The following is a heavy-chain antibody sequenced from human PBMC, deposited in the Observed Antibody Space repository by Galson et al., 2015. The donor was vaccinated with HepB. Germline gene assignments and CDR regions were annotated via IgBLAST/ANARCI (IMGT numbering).Heavy chain of an antibody. V-gene: IGHV4-4*07. D-gene: IGHD3-3*01. Sequence: LSLTCTVSGGSISSYYWSWIRQPAGKGLEWIGRIYTSGSTNYNPSLKSRVTMSVDTSKNQFSLKLSSVTAADTAVYYCARGGDNYDFWSGYTFDYWGQGTLVTVSS. J-gene: IGHJ4*02. CDR1: GGSISSYY. CDR3: ARGGDNYDFWSGYTFDY. CDR2: IYTSGST.